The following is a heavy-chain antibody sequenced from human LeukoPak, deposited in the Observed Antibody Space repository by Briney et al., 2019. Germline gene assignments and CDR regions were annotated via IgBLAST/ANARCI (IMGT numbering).Heavy chain of an antibody. D-gene: IGHD6-13*01. V-gene: IGHV3-21*04. Sequence: GGSLRLSCAASGCTFSSCSMNWVRQAPGQGLEWVSSISSSSSYIYYADSVKGRFTISRDNAKNSPYLQMNSLRAEDTAVYYCARRGAAAGRNAFDIWGQGTTVTVSS. CDR2: ISSSSSYI. CDR3: ARRGAAAGRNAFDI. J-gene: IGHJ3*02. CDR1: GCTFSSCS.